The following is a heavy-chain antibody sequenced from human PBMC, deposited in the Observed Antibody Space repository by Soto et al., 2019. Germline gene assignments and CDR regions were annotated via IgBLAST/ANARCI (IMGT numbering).Heavy chain of an antibody. J-gene: IGHJ4*02. D-gene: IGHD6-13*01. CDR3: AKENGYSSSWFEFDY. V-gene: IGHV3-30-3*01. CDR2: ISYDGSNK. Sequence: GGSLRLSCAASGFTFSSYAMHWVRQAPGKGLEWVAVISYDGSNKYYADSVKGRFTISRDNSKNTLYLQMNSLRAEDTAVYYCAKENGYSSSWFEFDYWGQGPLVTVPQ. CDR1: GFTFSSYA.